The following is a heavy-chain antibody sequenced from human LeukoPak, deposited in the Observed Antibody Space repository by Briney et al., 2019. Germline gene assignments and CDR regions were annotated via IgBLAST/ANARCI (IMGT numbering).Heavy chain of an antibody. V-gene: IGHV3-74*01. CDR2: INRDGSST. J-gene: IGHJ5*02. CDR3: ARDDWFDP. CDR1: GFTFSSYW. Sequence: GGSLRLSCAASGFTFSSYWMHWVRQAPGKGLVWVSRINRDGSSTSYADSVKGRFTISRDNAKNTLYLQMNSLRAEDTAVYYCARDDWFDPWGQGTLVTVSS.